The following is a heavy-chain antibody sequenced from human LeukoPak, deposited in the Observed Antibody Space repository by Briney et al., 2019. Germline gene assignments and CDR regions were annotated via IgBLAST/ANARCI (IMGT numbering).Heavy chain of an antibody. J-gene: IGHJ6*02. V-gene: IGHV1-69*13. CDR2: IIPIFGTA. Sequence: GASVKVSCKASGGTFSSYAISWVRQAPGQGLEWMGGIIPIFGTANYAQKFQGRVTITADESTSTAYMELSSLRSEDTAVYYCARIGMGGDFNYYYYYGMDVWGQGTTVTVPS. CDR1: GGTFSSYA. CDR3: ARIGMGGDFNYYYYYGMDV. D-gene: IGHD2-21*01.